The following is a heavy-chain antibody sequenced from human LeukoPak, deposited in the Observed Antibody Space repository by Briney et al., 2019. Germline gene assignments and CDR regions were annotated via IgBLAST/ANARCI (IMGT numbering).Heavy chain of an antibody. D-gene: IGHD1-26*01. CDR1: GFTFDDYA. V-gene: IGHV3-9*01. Sequence: GGSLRLSCAASGFTFDDYAMHWVRQAPGKGLEWVSGISWNSGSIGYADSVKGRFTISRDNSKNTLYLQMNSLRAEDTAVYYCARSRTIVGATSFDCWGQGTLVTVSS. CDR2: ISWNSGSI. J-gene: IGHJ4*02. CDR3: ARSRTIVGATSFDC.